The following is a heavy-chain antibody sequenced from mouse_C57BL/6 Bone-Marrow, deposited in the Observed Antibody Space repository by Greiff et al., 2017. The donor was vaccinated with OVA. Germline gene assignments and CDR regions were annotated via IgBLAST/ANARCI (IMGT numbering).Heavy chain of an antibody. CDR1: GFSFNTYA. J-gene: IGHJ4*01. CDR2: IRSKSNNYAT. Sequence: EVMLVESGGGLVQPKGSLKLSCAASGFSFNTYAMNWVRQAPGKGLEWVARIRSKSNNYATYYADSVKDRFTISRDDSESMLYLQMNNLKTEDTAMYYCVRLFYYAMDYLGQGTSVTVSS. V-gene: IGHV10-1*01. CDR3: VRLFYYAMDY.